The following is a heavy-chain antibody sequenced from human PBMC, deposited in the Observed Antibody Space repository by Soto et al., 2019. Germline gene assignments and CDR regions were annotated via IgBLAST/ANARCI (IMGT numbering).Heavy chain of an antibody. J-gene: IGHJ6*02. CDR2: MNATSGDT. D-gene: IGHD3-16*01. CDR1: GYTFSDFD. Sequence: QAHLEQSGAEVKRPGASVKVSCKASGYTFSDFDINWLRQASGQGPEWMGWMNATSGDTFFAQRLQGKFNMTGDTSLSTDYMEVGSLTSDDTAMYYCARGNPFNYAGFDVWGQGTTVAVSS. V-gene: IGHV1-8*01. CDR3: ARGNPFNYAGFDV.